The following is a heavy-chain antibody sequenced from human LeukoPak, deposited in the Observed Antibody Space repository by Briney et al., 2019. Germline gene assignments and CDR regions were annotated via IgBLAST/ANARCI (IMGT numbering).Heavy chain of an antibody. J-gene: IGHJ6*03. D-gene: IGHD6-6*01. V-gene: IGHV1-2*02. CDR1: GYSFTRYY. CDR3: AGATYSSSSLYYYYYMDV. CDR2: INPNSGGT. Sequence: ASVTVSCKASGYSFTRYYMHWVRQPPAQGLEWMGWINPNSGGTNYAQKFQGRVTMTRDISISTTYMDLSRLRSDDTAVYYCAGATYSSSSLYYYYYMDVWGKGTTVTVSS.